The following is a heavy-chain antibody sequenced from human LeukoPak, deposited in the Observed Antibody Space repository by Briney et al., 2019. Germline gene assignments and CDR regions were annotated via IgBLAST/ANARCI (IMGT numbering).Heavy chain of an antibody. Sequence: SETLSLTCTVSGGSISSYYWSWIRQPPGKGLEWIGYIYYSGSTNYNPSLKSRVTISVDTSKNQFSLKLSSVTAADTAVYYCARRGYGSGSPQYLDYWGQGTLVTVSS. CDR2: IYYSGST. CDR3: ARRGYGSGSPQYLDY. J-gene: IGHJ4*02. CDR1: GGSISSYY. D-gene: IGHD3-10*01. V-gene: IGHV4-59*08.